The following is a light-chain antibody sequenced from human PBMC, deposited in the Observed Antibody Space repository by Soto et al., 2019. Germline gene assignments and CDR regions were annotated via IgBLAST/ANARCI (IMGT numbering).Light chain of an antibody. J-gene: IGKJ5*01. V-gene: IGKV3-20*01. Sequence: VVLTQSQGTLSLSPGERATLSCRASQSVSSSYLAWYQQKPGQAPRLLLYGASSRATGIPDRFSGSGSGTDFTLTISRLEPEDFAVYYCQQYGSSPPITFGQGTRLAIK. CDR1: QSVSSSY. CDR3: QQYGSSPPIT. CDR2: GAS.